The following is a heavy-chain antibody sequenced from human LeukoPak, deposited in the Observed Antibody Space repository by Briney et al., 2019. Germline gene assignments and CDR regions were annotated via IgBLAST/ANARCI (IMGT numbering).Heavy chain of an antibody. CDR2: IYTSGST. V-gene: IGHV4-61*02. D-gene: IGHD3-22*01. J-gene: IGHJ4*02. CDR1: GGSISSGSYY. Sequence: SETLSLTCTVSGGSISSGSYYWSWIRQPAGKGLEWIGRIYTSGSTHYNPSLKSRVTISVDTSKNQFSLKLSSVTAADTAVYYCARQTYYYDSSGYRESSFDYWGREPWSPSPQ. CDR3: ARQTYYYDSSGYRESSFDY.